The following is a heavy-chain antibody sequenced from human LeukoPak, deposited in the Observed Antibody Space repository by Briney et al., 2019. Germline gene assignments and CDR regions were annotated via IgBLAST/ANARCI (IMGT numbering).Heavy chain of an antibody. Sequence: GGSLRLSCASSGFIFXXXXMHWVRQAPGKXXXXXXXXXXDGSSTIYADSVKGRFTFSRDNAENTLFLEMSSLRVEDTAVYYCVRERNNFWSGHHSIFDSWGQGTLVTVSS. CDR3: VRERNNFWSGHHSIFDS. D-gene: IGHD3-3*01. CDR1: GFIFXXXX. CDR2: XXXDGSST. J-gene: IGHJ4*02. V-gene: IGHV3-74*01.